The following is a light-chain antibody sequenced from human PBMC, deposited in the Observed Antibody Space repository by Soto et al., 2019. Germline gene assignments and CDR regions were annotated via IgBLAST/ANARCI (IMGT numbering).Light chain of an antibody. CDR1: SSDVGGYNY. CDR3: SSYTSSSTNWV. Sequence: QSALTQPASVSGSPGQSITISCTGTSSDVGGYNYVSWYQQHPGKAPKLMIYEVSNRPSGVSNRFSGSKSGNTASLTISGLQEEDEDDYYCSSYTSSSTNWVFGRGTKLTVL. CDR2: EVS. V-gene: IGLV2-14*01. J-gene: IGLJ3*02.